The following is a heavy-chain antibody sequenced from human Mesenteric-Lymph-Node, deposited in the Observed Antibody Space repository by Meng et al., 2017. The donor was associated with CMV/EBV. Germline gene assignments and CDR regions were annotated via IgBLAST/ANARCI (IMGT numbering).Heavy chain of an antibody. Sequence: ASVKVSCKASGYTFTSYGISWVRQAPGQGLEWMGWISAYNGNTNYAQKLQGRVTMTTDTSTSTAYMELRSLRSDDTAVYYCARGVNDFWSGYQKVYSMDVWGQGTTVTVSS. CDR3: ARGVNDFWSGYQKVYSMDV. CDR1: GYTFTSYG. CDR2: ISAYNGNT. D-gene: IGHD3-3*01. J-gene: IGHJ6*02. V-gene: IGHV1-18*01.